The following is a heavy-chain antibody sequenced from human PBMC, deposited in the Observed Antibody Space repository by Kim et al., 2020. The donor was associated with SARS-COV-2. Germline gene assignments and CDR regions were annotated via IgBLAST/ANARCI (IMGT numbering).Heavy chain of an antibody. Sequence: GGSLRLSCVASRFTFSSYWMSWVRQAPGKGLEWVANIKQDGSEKYYVDSVKGRFTISRDNAKNSLYLQMNSLRAEDTAVYYCARIYCSDTSCYPFDYWG. D-gene: IGHD2-2*01. CDR3: ARIYCSDTSCYPFDY. J-gene: IGHJ4*01. V-gene: IGHV3-7*01. CDR1: RFTFSSYW. CDR2: IKQDGSEK.